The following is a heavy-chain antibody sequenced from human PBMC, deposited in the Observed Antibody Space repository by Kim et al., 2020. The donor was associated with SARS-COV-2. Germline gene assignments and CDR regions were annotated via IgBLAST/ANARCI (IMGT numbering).Heavy chain of an antibody. D-gene: IGHD5-12*01. CDR1: GFTLRSYE. CDR3: ARVATIYYGMDV. J-gene: IGHJ6*02. Sequence: GGSLRLSCAASGFTLRSYEMKWVRQAPGKGLEWVSYITNSVSTTYYADSVKGRFTISRDNAKNSLFLQMNSLRAEDTAVYYCARVATIYYGMDVWGQGTTVTVSS. CDR2: ITNSVSTT. V-gene: IGHV3-48*03.